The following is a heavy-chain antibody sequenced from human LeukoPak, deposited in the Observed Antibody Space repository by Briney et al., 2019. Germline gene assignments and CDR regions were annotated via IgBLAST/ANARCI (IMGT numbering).Heavy chain of an antibody. CDR3: ARILSPRGDY. V-gene: IGHV3-7*01. J-gene: IGHJ4*02. CDR1: GFTFSHYW. CDR2: INQDGSEE. Sequence: GGSLRLSCAASGFTFSHYWMTWVRQAPGKGLEWVAQINQDGSEEYYMDSVKARFTISRDNAKNSVFLQMNSLRAEDTAVYYCARILSPRGDYWGQGTLVTVSS.